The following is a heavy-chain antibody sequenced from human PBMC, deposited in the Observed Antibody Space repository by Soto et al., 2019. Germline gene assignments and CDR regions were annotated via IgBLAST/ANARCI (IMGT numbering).Heavy chain of an antibody. J-gene: IGHJ4*02. D-gene: IGHD5-18*01. V-gene: IGHV3-23*01. CDR1: GFTFSSYA. CDR3: ANPVDTAMASEERVDY. CDR2: ISGSGGST. Sequence: GGSLRLSCAASGFTFSSYAMSWVRQAPGKGLEWVSAISGSGGSTYYADSVKGRFTISRDNSKNTLYLQMNSLRAEDTAVYYCANPVDTAMASEERVDYWGQGTLVTVSS.